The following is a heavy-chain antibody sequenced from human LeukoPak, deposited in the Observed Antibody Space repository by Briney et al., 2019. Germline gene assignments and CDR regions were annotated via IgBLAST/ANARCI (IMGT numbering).Heavy chain of an antibody. J-gene: IGHJ4*02. V-gene: IGHV4-39*01. CDR2: IYYSGST. CDR3: ARHSRYCSSTSCYEGWSGYSSGWYRPFDY. CDR1: GDSISTSSSY. Sequence: SETLSLTCSVSGDSISTSSSYWGWIRQPPGKGLEWIGSIYYSGSTNYNPSLKSRVTISVDTSKNQFSLKLSSVTAADTAVYYCARHSRYCSSTSCYEGWSGYSSGWYRPFDYWGQGTLVTVSS. D-gene: IGHD2-2*01.